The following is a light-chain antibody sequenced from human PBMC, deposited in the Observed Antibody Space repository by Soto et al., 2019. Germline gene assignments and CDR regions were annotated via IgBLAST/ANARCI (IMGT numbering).Light chain of an antibody. J-gene: IGLJ1*01. Sequence: QSVLMQPPSVSAAPGQKVTISCSGSSSNIGNNYVSWYQQLPGTAPKLLIYDNNKRPSGIPDRFSGSKSGTSATLGITGLQTGDEADYYCGTWDSSLSADVFGTGTKLTVL. CDR3: GTWDSSLSADV. V-gene: IGLV1-51*01. CDR2: DNN. CDR1: SSNIGNNY.